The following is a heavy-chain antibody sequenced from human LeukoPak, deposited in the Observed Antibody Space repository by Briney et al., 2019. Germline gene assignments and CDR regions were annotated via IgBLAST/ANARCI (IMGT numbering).Heavy chain of an antibody. CDR3: ARGDCGGDCYNYFDY. V-gene: IGHV3-30*04. CDR1: GFTFSSYA. J-gene: IGHJ4*02. D-gene: IGHD2-21*02. Sequence: PGGSLRLSCAASGFTFSSYAMHWVRQAPGKGLEWVAVISYDGSNKYYADSVKGRFTISRDNSKNTLYLQMNSLRAEDTAVYYCARGDCGGDCYNYFDYWGQGTLVTVSS. CDR2: ISYDGSNK.